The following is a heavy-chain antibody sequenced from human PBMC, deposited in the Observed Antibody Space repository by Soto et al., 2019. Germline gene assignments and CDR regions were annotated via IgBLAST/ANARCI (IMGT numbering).Heavy chain of an antibody. J-gene: IGHJ6*02. CDR1: GFNFGEYS. CDR2: IRSKGYGGTT. V-gene: IGHV3-49*04. Sequence: PGGSLRLSCTTSGFNFGEYSMSWVGQAPGKGLEWVGFIRSKGYGGTTEYAASVKDRFTISSDDSKSIAYLQMNSLKTEDTAVYYWARDHSWSYSLNYYYGMDFWGQGPTVTVS. CDR3: ARDHSWSYSLNYYYGMDF. D-gene: IGHD1-26*01.